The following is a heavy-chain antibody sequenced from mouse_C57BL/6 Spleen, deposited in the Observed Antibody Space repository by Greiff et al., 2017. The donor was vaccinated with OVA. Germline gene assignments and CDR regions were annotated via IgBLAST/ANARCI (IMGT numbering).Heavy chain of an antibody. Sequence: VKLQESGAELVRPGASVKLSCKASGYTFTDYYINWVKQRPGQGLEWIARIYPGSGNTYYNEKFKGKATLTAEKSSSTAYMQLSSLTSEDSAVYFCARWEVTTRYFDYWGQGTTLTVSS. CDR3: ARWEVTTRYFDY. CDR1: GYTFTDYY. CDR2: IYPGSGNT. J-gene: IGHJ2*01. V-gene: IGHV1-76*01. D-gene: IGHD2-2*01.